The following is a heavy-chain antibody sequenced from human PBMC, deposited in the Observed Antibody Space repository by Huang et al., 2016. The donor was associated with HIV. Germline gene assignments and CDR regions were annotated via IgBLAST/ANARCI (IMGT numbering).Heavy chain of an antibody. Sequence: QVELVQSGAEVKRPGASVRVYCKAAGYIFTKYGINWVRQAPGQGLEWMGWISGYNGNTNYAEKLQGRVTLTRDTSATTAYMELRDVTSADTAVYYCARDHWYPLQNWFDLWGQGTLVTVSS. CDR2: ISGYNGNT. J-gene: IGHJ5*01. V-gene: IGHV1-18*01. D-gene: IGHD1-1*01. CDR1: GYIFTKYG. CDR3: ARDHWYPLQNWFDL.